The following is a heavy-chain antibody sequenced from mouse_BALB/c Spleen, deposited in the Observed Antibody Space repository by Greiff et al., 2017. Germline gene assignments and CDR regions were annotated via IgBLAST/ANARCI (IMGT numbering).Heavy chain of an antibody. J-gene: IGHJ4*01. CDR2: IWAGGST. V-gene: IGHV2-9*02. CDR1: GFSLTSYG. CDR3: ARIYDGSYGAMDY. Sequence: VKLVESGPGLVAPSQSLSITCTVSGFSLTSYGVHWVRQPPGKGLEWLGVIWAGGSTNYNSALMSRLSISKDNSKSQVFLKMNSLQTDDTAMYYCARIYDGSYGAMDYWGQGTSVTVSS. D-gene: IGHD2-3*01.